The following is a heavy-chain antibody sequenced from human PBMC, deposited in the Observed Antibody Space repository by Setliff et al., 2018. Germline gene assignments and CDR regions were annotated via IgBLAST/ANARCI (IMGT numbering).Heavy chain of an antibody. V-gene: IGHV1-69*10. J-gene: IGHJ3*02. CDR1: GGTFSSYA. Sequence: GASVKVSCKASGGTFSSYAIGWVRQAPGQGLEWMGGIIPILGIANYAQKFQGRVTITADESTSTAYMELSSLRSEDTAVYYCARSSLLSEQQSDAFDIWGQGTMVTVS. D-gene: IGHD6-13*01. CDR3: ARSSLLSEQQSDAFDI. CDR2: IIPILGIA.